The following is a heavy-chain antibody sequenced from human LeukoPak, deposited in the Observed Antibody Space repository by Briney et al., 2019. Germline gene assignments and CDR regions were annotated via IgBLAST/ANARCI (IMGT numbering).Heavy chain of an antibody. CDR2: INSDGSST. D-gene: IGHD4-11*01. CDR3: ARVRTEKYSNYDYYYGMDV. Sequence: QSGGSLRLSCAASGFTFSSYWMHWVRQAPGKGLVWVSRINSDGSSTSYADSVKGRFTISRDNAKNTLYLQMNSLRAEDTAVYYCARVRTEKYSNYDYYYGMDVWGQGTTVTVSS. CDR1: GFTFSSYW. J-gene: IGHJ6*02. V-gene: IGHV3-74*01.